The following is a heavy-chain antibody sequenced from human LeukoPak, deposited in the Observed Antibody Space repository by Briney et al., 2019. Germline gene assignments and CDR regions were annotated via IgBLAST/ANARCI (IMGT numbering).Heavy chain of an antibody. V-gene: IGHV4-59*01. CDR2: IYYGGST. D-gene: IGHD6-13*01. Sequence: SETLSLTCTVSGGSISSYYWNWIRQPPGKGLEWIGYIYYGGSTNYNPSLKSRVTISLDTSKNQFSLKLSSVTAADTAVYYCARDKLIAAAGTVAYYGVDVWGQGTTVTVSS. J-gene: IGHJ6*02. CDR3: ARDKLIAAAGTVAYYGVDV. CDR1: GGSISSYY.